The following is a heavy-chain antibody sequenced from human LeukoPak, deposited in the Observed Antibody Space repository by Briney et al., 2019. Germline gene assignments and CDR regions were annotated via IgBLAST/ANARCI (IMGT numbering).Heavy chain of an antibody. CDR3: AKHDSSGHYFDY. V-gene: IGHV3-43*02. Sequence: GGSLRLSCAASGFTFDDYAMHWVRQAPGKGLDWVSLISGDGGSTYYADSVKGRFTISRDNSKNSLYLQMNSLRTEDTALYYCAKHDSSGHYFDYWGQGTLVTVSS. CDR2: ISGDGGST. CDR1: GFTFDDYA. D-gene: IGHD3-22*01. J-gene: IGHJ4*02.